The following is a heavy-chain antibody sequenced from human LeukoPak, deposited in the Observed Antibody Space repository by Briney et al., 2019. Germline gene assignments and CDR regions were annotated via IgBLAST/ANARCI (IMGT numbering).Heavy chain of an antibody. Sequence: GASVKVSCKASGGTFSSYAISWVRQAPGQGLEWMGGIIPIFGTANYAQKFQGRVTITADESTSTAYMELSSLRSEDTAVYYCASWELCSGGSCYSGLYAFDIWGQGTMVTVSS. CDR1: GGTFSSYA. CDR3: ASWELCSGGSCYSGLYAFDI. J-gene: IGHJ3*02. D-gene: IGHD2-15*01. V-gene: IGHV1-69*13. CDR2: IIPIFGTA.